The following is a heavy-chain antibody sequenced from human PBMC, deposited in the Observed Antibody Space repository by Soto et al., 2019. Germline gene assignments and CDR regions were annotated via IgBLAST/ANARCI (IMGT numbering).Heavy chain of an antibody. V-gene: IGHV1-18*01. CDR2: ISAYNGNT. J-gene: IGHJ6*02. D-gene: IGHD1-7*01. Sequence: REWMGWISAYNGNTNYAQKLQGRVTMTTDTSTSTAYMELRSLRSDDTAVYYCARVAIKTGTTNYYYYGMDVWGQGTTVTVSS. CDR3: ARVAIKTGTTNYYYYGMDV.